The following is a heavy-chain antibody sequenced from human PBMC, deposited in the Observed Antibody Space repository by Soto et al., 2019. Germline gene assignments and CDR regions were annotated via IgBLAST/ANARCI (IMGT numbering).Heavy chain of an antibody. D-gene: IGHD6-6*01. CDR2: ISSSGSTI. Sequence: PGGSLRLSCAASGFTFSDYYMSWIRQAPGKGLEWVSYISSSGSTIYYADSVKGRFTISRDNAKNSLYLQMNSLRAEDTAVYYCARYHRIAARPYYFDYWGQGTLVTVSS. J-gene: IGHJ4*02. V-gene: IGHV3-11*01. CDR3: ARYHRIAARPYYFDY. CDR1: GFTFSDYY.